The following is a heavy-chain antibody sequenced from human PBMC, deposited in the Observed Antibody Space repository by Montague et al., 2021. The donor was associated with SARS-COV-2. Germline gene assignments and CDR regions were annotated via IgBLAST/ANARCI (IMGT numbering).Heavy chain of an antibody. CDR2: INHRGST. CDR3: ATQEDPSGWIPGPFDF. CDR1: AGSFSDYS. J-gene: IGHJ4*02. V-gene: IGHV4-34*01. D-gene: IGHD6-19*01. Sequence: SETLSLTCAVYAGSFSDYSWTWIRQPPGKGLEWIGEINHRGSTNYNPSLKSRVTISVDTSKNQFSLKMTSVTAADTAVYYCATQEDPSGWIPGPFDFWGQGSLLSVSS.